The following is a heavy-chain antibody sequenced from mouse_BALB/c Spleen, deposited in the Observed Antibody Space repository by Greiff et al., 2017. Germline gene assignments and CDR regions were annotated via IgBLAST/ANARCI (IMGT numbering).Heavy chain of an antibody. D-gene: IGHD2-4*01. CDR3: ARPLYYDYDWFAY. V-gene: IGHV7-3*02. CDR1: GFTFTDYY. CDR2: IRNKANGYTT. Sequence: EVKLQESGGGLVQPGGSLRLSCATSGFTFTDYYMSWVRQPPGKALEWLGFIRNKANGYTTEYSASVKGRFTISRDNSQSILYLQMNTLRAEDSATYDCARPLYYDYDWFAYWGQGTLVTVSA. J-gene: IGHJ3*01.